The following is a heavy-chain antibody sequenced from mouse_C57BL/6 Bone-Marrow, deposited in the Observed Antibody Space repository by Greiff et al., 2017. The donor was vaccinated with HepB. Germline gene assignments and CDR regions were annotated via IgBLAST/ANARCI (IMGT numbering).Heavy chain of an antibody. CDR1: GYTFTDYY. D-gene: IGHD1-1*01. Sequence: EVQLQQSGPVLVKPGASVKMSCKASGYTFTDYYMNWVKQSHGKSLEWIGVINPYNGGTSYNQKFKGKATLPVDKSSSTAYMELNSLTSEDSAIYYCARQLLLRFYWYFDVWGTGTTVTVSS. V-gene: IGHV1-19*01. J-gene: IGHJ1*03. CDR2: INPYNGGT. CDR3: ARQLLLRFYWYFDV.